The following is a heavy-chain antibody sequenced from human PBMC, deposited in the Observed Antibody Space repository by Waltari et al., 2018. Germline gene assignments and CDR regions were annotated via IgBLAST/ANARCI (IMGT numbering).Heavy chain of an antibody. J-gene: IGHJ4*02. CDR2: IKTDSEGAAT. D-gene: IGHD3-10*01. V-gene: IGHV3-15*01. CDR3: VTDRGDFDY. CDR1: GRFTHPFKSAY. Sequence: VESGGGLVQPGGSLRLSGVVSGRFTHPFKSAYMSWVRRAPARGLGWIGRIKTDSEGAATEFAAPMKGRFSISRDDSKKTLYLQLSSLEKDDTAVYYCVTDRGDFDYWGQGTLVTVSS.